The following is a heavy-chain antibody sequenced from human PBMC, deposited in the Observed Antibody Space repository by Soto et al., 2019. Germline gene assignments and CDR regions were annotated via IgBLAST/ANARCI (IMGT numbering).Heavy chain of an antibody. D-gene: IGHD3-9*01. CDR1: GYTFTGYY. V-gene: IGHV1-2*02. CDR2: INPNSGGT. Sequence: ASVKVSCKASGYTFTGYYMHWVRQAPGQGLEWMGWINPNSGGTNYAQKFQGRVTMTRDTSISTAYMELSRLRSDDTAVYYCARGNDIYDILNGTTLPGWFDPWGQGTLVTVSS. J-gene: IGHJ5*02. CDR3: ARGNDIYDILNGTTLPGWFDP.